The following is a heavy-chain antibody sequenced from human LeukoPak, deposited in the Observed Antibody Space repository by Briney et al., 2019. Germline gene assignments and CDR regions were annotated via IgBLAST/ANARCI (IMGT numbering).Heavy chain of an antibody. V-gene: IGHV4-59*12. Sequence: SETLSLTCTVSGVSISSYFWSWIRQPPGKGLEWIGYVYYNGITNYNPSLKSRVSISLETSKNQFSLKLNSVTAADTAVYYCASQLGGTTFHWGQGTLVTVSS. J-gene: IGHJ4*02. CDR1: GVSISSYF. D-gene: IGHD1-1*01. CDR2: VYYNGIT. CDR3: ASQLGGTTFH.